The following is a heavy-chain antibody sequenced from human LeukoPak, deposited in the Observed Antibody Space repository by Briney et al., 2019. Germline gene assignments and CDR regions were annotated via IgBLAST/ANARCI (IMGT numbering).Heavy chain of an antibody. CDR3: ARAQYYYDSSGYYLPYYFDY. J-gene: IGHJ4*02. CDR1: GFTVSGNY. Sequence: GGSLRLSCAASGFTVSGNYMNWVRQAPGKGLEWVSIIYSGGSTYYADSVKGRFTISRDNSKNTLYLQMNSLRAEDTAVYYCARAQYYYDSSGYYLPYYFDYWGQGTLVTVSS. V-gene: IGHV3-53*01. CDR2: IYSGGST. D-gene: IGHD3-22*01.